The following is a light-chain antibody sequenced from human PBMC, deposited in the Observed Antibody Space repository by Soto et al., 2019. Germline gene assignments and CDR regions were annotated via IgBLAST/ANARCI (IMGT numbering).Light chain of an antibody. J-gene: IGLJ3*02. CDR1: SGSVSTNNY. V-gene: IGLV8-61*01. Sequence: QTVVTQEPSFSVSPGGTVTLTCALSSGSVSTNNYPSWCQQTPGQPPRTLIFRTNTRSSGVPDRFSGHILGSKAALTITGAQADDESDYYCVLYMGRGIWVFGGGTKLTVL. CDR2: RTN. CDR3: VLYMGRGIWV.